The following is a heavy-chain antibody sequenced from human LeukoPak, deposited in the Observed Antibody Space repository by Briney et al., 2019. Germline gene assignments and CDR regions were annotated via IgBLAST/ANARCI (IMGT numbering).Heavy chain of an antibody. CDR3: ASGGSVLLWFGGDGVGAFDI. CDR2: IYHSGST. D-gene: IGHD3-10*01. J-gene: IGHJ3*02. Sequence: SETLSLTCTVSGYSISSGYYWGWIRQPPGKGLEWIGSIYHSGSTYYNPSLKSRVTISVDTSKNQFSLKLSSVTAADTAVYYCASGGSVLLWFGGDGVGAFDIWGQGTMVTVSS. V-gene: IGHV4-38-2*02. CDR1: GYSISSGYY.